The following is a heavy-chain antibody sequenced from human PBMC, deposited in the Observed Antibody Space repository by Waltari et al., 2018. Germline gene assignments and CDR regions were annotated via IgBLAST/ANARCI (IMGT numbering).Heavy chain of an antibody. CDR1: GFTFSSYG. V-gene: IGHV3-33*01. Sequence: QVQLVESGGGVVQPGRSLRLSCAASGFTFSSYGMHWVRQAPGKGLEWVAVIWYDGSNKYYADSVKDRFTISRDNAKNTLYLQMSSLRAEDTAVYYCARGWLDPWGQGTLVTVSS. CDR2: IWYDGSNK. J-gene: IGHJ5*02. CDR3: ARGWLDP.